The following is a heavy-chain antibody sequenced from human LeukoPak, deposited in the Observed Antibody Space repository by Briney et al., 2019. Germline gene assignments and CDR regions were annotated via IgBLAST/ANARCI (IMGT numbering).Heavy chain of an antibody. Sequence: GESLKISCKASGYIFTNFGISWVRQARGQGLEWMGWISGYNGNTKYVQKFQGRVTMTTDTSTSTAYMELRSLRSDDTAVCYCARDLTHRRNYDNSGYQIVPAFWGQGTLVTVSS. D-gene: IGHD3-22*01. V-gene: IGHV1-18*01. J-gene: IGHJ4*02. CDR1: GYIFTNFG. CDR3: ARDLTHRRNYDNSGYQIVPAF. CDR2: ISGYNGNT.